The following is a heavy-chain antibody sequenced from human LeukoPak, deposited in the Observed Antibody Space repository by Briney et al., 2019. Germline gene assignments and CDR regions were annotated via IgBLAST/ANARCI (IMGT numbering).Heavy chain of an antibody. V-gene: IGHV4-59*01. Sequence: SETLSLTCTVSGGSISSYYWSWIRQPAGKGLEWIGYIYYSGSTNYNPSLKSRVTISVDTSKNQFSLKLSSVTAADTAVYYCASSYCSGGSCDLGTLDYWGQGTLVTVSS. CDR1: GGSISSYY. CDR3: ASSYCSGGSCDLGTLDY. J-gene: IGHJ4*02. D-gene: IGHD2-15*01. CDR2: IYYSGST.